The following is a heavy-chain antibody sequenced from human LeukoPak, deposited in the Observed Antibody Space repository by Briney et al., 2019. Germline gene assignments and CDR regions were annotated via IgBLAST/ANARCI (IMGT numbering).Heavy chain of an antibody. V-gene: IGHV4-4*07. CDR2: IYTSGNT. J-gene: IGHJ4*02. CDR3: ARGLGYTEPFFEY. CDR1: GGSINSYY. D-gene: IGHD3-16*02. Sequence: SETLSLTCTVSGGSINSYYWSWIRQPAGKGLEWIGRIYTSGNTDYNPSLKSRVTMSIYTSRNQFSLKLNSMTAADTAVYYCARGLGYTEPFFEYWGQGTLVTVSS.